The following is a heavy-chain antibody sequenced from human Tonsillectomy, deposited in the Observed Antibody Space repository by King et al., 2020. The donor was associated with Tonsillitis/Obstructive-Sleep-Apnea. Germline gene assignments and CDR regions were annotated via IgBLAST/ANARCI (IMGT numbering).Heavy chain of an antibody. J-gene: IGHJ6*03. CDR2: IIPIVGIT. Sequence: LQLVQSGAEVKKPGSSVKVSCKVSGGTFSNNAISWVRQAPGQGLEWMGRIIPIVGITNYAEKFQGRVTITADKSTSTAYMELSSLRSEDTAVYYCARDWEKLADTHYYYYYMDVWGKGTTVTVSS. D-gene: IGHD1-26*01. V-gene: IGHV1-69*09. CDR1: GGTFSNNA. CDR3: ARDWEKLADTHYYYYYMDV.